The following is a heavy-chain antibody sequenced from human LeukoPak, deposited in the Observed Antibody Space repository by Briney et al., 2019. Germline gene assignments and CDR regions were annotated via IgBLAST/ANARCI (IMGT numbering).Heavy chain of an antibody. CDR3: ARDRRDSSGYPVDFDI. D-gene: IGHD3-22*01. CDR1: EFTVSSNY. CDR2: IYSGGST. Sequence: GGSLRLSCAASEFTVSSNYMSWVRQAPGKGLEWDSVIYSGGSTYYADSVKGRFTISRHNSKNTLYLQMNSLRAEDTAVYYCARDRRDSSGYPVDFDIWGQGTMVTVSS. V-gene: IGHV3-53*04. J-gene: IGHJ3*02.